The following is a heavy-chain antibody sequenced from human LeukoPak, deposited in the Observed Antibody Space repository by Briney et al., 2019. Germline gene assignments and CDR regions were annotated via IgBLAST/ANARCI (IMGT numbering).Heavy chain of an antibody. CDR1: GYTFTSYG. CDR3: ARGPVLPYNWNPHRAFDI. J-gene: IGHJ3*02. Sequence: ASVKVSCKASGYTFTSYGISWVRQAPGQGLEWMGWISAYNGNTNYAQKLQGRVTMTTDTSTSTAYMELRSLRSDDTAVYYCARGPVLPYNWNPHRAFDIWGQGTMVTVSS. V-gene: IGHV1-18*01. CDR2: ISAYNGNT. D-gene: IGHD1-20*01.